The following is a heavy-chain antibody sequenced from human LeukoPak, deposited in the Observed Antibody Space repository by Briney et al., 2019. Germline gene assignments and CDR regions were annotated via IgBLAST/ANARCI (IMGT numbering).Heavy chain of an antibody. V-gene: IGHV1-2*02. D-gene: IGHD4-17*01. CDR3: AVRNYGDYLPYFDY. CDR1: GYTFTGYY. CDR2: INPNSGDT. J-gene: IGHJ4*02. Sequence: VASVKVSCKASGYTFTGYYMHWVRQAPGQGLEWMGWINPNSGDTNYAQKFQGRVTVTRDTSISTAYMELSRLGSDNTAMYYCAVRNYGDYLPYFDYWGQGTLVTVSS.